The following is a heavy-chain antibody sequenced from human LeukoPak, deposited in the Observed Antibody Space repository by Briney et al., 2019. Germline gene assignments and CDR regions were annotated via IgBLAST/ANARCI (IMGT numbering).Heavy chain of an antibody. V-gene: IGHV4-30-2*01. Sequence: SETLPLTCAVFGGSISSGGYSWSWLRQPPGKGLEWIGYIYHTGNTYQNPSLTSRVTMAVDKSKNQFSLKMTSVTAADTAVYYCARGRLMVFAIDFFDPWGQGTLVTVSS. J-gene: IGHJ5*02. CDR3: ARGRLMVFAIDFFDP. CDR1: GGSISSGGYS. D-gene: IGHD2-8*01. CDR2: IYHTGNT.